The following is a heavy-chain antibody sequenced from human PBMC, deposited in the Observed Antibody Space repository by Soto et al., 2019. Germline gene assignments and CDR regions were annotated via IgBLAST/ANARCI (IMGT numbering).Heavy chain of an antibody. Sequence: QVQLQESGPGLVKPSETLSLTCTVSGGSISSYYWSWIRQPAGKGLEWIGRIYTSGSTNYNPSLKSRVTMSVDTSKNQFSLKLSSVTAADTAVYYCARDLGATIFGVVIDNWFDPWGQGTLVTVSS. CDR1: GGSISSYY. V-gene: IGHV4-4*07. D-gene: IGHD3-3*01. CDR3: ARDLGATIFGVVIDNWFDP. J-gene: IGHJ5*02. CDR2: IYTSGST.